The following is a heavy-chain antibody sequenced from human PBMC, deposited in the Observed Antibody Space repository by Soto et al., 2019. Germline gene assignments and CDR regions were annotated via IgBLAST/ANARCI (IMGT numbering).Heavy chain of an antibody. V-gene: IGHV4-31*03. CDR1: GGSIISGGYY. CDR3: ARGVVFGVITTDLFDF. D-gene: IGHD3-22*01. J-gene: IGHJ4*02. Sequence: SETLSHTCTVSGGSIISGGYYWIWIRQHPGKGLEWIGYIYYSGSTYYNPSLKSRVTISVDTSKNQFSLKLSSVTAADTAVYYCARGVVFGVITTDLFDFCGQGTLVIVSS. CDR2: IYYSGST.